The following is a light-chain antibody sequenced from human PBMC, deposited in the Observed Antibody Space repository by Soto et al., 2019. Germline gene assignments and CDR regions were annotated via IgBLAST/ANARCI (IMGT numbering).Light chain of an antibody. CDR2: AAS. J-gene: IGKJ3*01. CDR1: QSVSGT. V-gene: IGKV3-15*01. Sequence: EIVMTQSPATLSVSPGERATLSCRASQSVSGTLAWYQQKPGQAPRLLIYAASTRATCIPARLSGSGSGTEFTATIISLQSEYFAVYYCQQYNNWAPITFGPGTKVDI. CDR3: QQYNNWAPIT.